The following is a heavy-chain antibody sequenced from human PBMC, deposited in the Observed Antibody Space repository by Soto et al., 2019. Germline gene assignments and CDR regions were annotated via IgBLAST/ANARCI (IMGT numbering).Heavy chain of an antibody. Sequence: PGGSLRLSCAASGFTFSSYSMNWVRQAPGKGLEWVSSISSSSSYIYYADSVKGRFTISRDNAKNSLYILMNSPRAEDTAEYYWARGGEDTAMSYYYYGMDVWGQGTTVTVSS. CDR3: ARGGEDTAMSYYYYGMDV. J-gene: IGHJ6*02. D-gene: IGHD5-18*01. V-gene: IGHV3-21*01. CDR2: ISSSSSYI. CDR1: GFTFSSYS.